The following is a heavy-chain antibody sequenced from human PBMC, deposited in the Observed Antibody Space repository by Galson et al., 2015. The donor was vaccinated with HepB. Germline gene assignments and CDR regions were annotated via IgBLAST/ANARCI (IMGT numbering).Heavy chain of an antibody. CDR1: GDTLSRNY. D-gene: IGHD4-17*01. CDR2: INPSGRST. CDR3: ARDINTVTYYYYGMDV. Sequence: SVKVSCKASGDTLSRNYIHWVRQAPGQGLEWMGMINPSGRSTDYSQKFQGRVTMTRDTSTRTVYMELSSLRSGDTAVYYCARDINTVTYYYYGMDVWGQGTTVTVSS. J-gene: IGHJ6*02. V-gene: IGHV1-46*01.